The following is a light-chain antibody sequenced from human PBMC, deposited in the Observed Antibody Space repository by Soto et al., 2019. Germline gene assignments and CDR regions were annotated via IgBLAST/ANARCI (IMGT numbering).Light chain of an antibody. V-gene: IGLV2-23*02. CDR1: SSDVGLYNL. CDR2: EVS. J-gene: IGLJ1*01. CDR3: CSYAGGSTYV. Sequence: QSVLPQPASVSGSPGQSITISCTGTSSDVGLYNLVSWYQHHPGKAPKLMIHEVSKRPSGVSSRFSGSKSGNTASLTISGIQAEDAADYYCCSYAGGSTYVFGTGNKLTVL.